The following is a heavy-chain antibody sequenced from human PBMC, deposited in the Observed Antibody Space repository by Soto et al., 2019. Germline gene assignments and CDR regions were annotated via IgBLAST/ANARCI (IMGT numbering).Heavy chain of an antibody. V-gene: IGHV3-74*01. J-gene: IGHJ4*02. Sequence: PGGSLRLSCAASGFTFSSCWMHWVRRVPGRGLVWVSRINADGSDTNYEDSVEGRFTISRDNPKNTLYLQMNSLRAEDTAVYYCASHGDGFWGQGTLVTVSS. CDR1: GFTFSSCW. CDR2: INADGSDT. CDR3: ASHGDGF. D-gene: IGHD2-21*01.